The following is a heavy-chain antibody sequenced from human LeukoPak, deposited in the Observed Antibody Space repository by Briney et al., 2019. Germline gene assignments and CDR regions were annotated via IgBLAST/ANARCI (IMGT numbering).Heavy chain of an antibody. CDR3: VRSEYDTSGYYSRHFDS. D-gene: IGHD3-22*01. Sequence: ASVKVSCKASGYTFSNYGVSWVRQAPGRGLEWMGWVSTSDGKTGFAQNLQGRLTMSTDTSASIAYMELRSLRSDDTAVYYCVRSEYDTSGYYSRHFDSWGQGTLVTVSS. CDR1: GYTFSNYG. J-gene: IGHJ4*02. CDR2: VSTSDGKT. V-gene: IGHV1-18*01.